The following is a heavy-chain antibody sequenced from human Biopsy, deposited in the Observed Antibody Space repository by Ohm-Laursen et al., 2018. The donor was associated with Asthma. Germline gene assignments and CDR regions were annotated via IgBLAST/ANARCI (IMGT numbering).Heavy chain of an antibody. CDR2: IATDGSNK. CDR1: GFTFSSYS. D-gene: IGHD2-21*02. V-gene: IGHV3-30-3*01. J-gene: IGHJ6*02. CDR3: TRDRFYNSVTSESFYYGVDV. Sequence: SLRLSCAASGFTFSSYSMHWVRQAPGRGPEYVSFIATDGSNKFYADSVKGRFTISRDNFRNTVHLQMSSLRPEDSAVYYCTRDRFYNSVTSESFYYGVDVWGQGTTVTVSS.